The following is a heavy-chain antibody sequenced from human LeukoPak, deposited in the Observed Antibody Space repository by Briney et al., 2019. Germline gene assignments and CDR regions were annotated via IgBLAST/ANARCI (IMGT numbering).Heavy chain of an antibody. Sequence: PGGSLRLSCAASGFTFSSYAMSWVRQAPGKGLEWVSAISGSGGSTYYADSVKGRFTISRDNSKNTLYLQMNSLRAEDTAVYYCATIWAYSGYDFSDYWGQGTLVTVSS. J-gene: IGHJ4*02. V-gene: IGHV3-23*01. D-gene: IGHD5-12*01. CDR1: GFTFSSYA. CDR2: ISGSGGST. CDR3: ATIWAYSGYDFSDY.